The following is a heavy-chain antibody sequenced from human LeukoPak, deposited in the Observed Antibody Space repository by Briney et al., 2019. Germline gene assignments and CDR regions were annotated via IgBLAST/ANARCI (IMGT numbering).Heavy chain of an antibody. CDR1: GFISSNYW. CDR3: ARDPYSSSWSYGMDV. J-gene: IGHJ6*02. Sequence: GSLRLSCTASGFISSNYWMSWVRQTPEKGLEWVANIKQDGSETVYVDSMKGRCTISRDNAQSSLYLQMNSMRAEDTAVYYCARDPYSSSWSYGMDVWGQGTAVTVSS. V-gene: IGHV3-7*05. D-gene: IGHD6-13*01. CDR2: IKQDGSET.